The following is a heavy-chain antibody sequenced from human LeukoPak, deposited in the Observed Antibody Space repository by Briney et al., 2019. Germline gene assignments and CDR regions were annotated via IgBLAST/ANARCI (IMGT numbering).Heavy chain of an antibody. J-gene: IGHJ4*02. CDR2: IWYDGSNK. Sequence: PGGSLRLSCAASGFTFSSYGMHWVRQAPGKGLEWVALIWYDGSNKYYADSVKGRFTITRDNSKNTLYLQMNSLRAEDTAVYHCARDILSMSHWGQGTLVTVSS. V-gene: IGHV3-33*01. D-gene: IGHD3-9*01. CDR1: GFTFSSYG. CDR3: ARDILSMSH.